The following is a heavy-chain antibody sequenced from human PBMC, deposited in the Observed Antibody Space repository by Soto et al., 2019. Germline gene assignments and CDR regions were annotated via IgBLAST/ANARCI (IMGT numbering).Heavy chain of an antibody. D-gene: IGHD1-7*01. CDR1: GAYISDFS. CDR2: ITINGNT. Sequence: NPSETLSLTCRVSGAYISDFSWSWIRQPAGKGLEWIGRITINGNTQKNPSFKSRVTMSIDTSRNHFSLNLQSATATDTALYYCARETGENWTYEAHWGPGNLVTVSS. J-gene: IGHJ1*01. V-gene: IGHV4-4*07. CDR3: ARETGENWTYEAH.